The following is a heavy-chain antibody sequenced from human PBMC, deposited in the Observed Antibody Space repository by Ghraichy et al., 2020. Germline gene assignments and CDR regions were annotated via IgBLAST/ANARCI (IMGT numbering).Heavy chain of an antibody. D-gene: IGHD6-19*01. V-gene: IGHV3-30*04. J-gene: IGHJ4*02. CDR2: ISYDGSNK. CDR3: ARAGGVYSSGWIYYFDY. Sequence: GGSLRLSCAASGFTFSSYAMHWVRQAPGKGLEWVAVISYDGSNKYYADSVKGRFTISRDNSKNTLYLQMNSLRAEDTAVYYCARAGGVYSSGWIYYFDYWGQGTLVTVSS. CDR1: GFTFSSYA.